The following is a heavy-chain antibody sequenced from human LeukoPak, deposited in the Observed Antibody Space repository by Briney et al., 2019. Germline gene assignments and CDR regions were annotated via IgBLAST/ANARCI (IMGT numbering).Heavy chain of an antibody. V-gene: IGHV3-30-3*02. J-gene: IGHJ5*02. CDR2: ISYDGRDK. CDR1: GFTFSNYA. CDR3: TKAYQLPGAWLDP. D-gene: IGHD2-2*01. Sequence: AGGSLRLSCAASGFTFSNYAAHWVRQAPGRGLEWVAAISYDGRDKYYSDSVKGRFTISRDNSQSTFYLQMNNLRGEDTAIYYCTKAYQLPGAWLDPWGQGTLVTVSS.